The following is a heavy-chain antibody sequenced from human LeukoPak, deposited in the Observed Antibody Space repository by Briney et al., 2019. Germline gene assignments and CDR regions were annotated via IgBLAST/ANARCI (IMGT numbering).Heavy chain of an antibody. CDR1: GFTFSSNY. CDR2: IYSGGST. J-gene: IGHJ5*02. CDR3: ARRINWGFDP. V-gene: IGHV3-53*01. Sequence: PGGSLRLSCAASGFTFSSNYMSWVRQAPGKGLEWVSVIYSGGSTYYADSVKGRFTISRDNSTNTLYLQMNSLRAEDTAVYYGARRINWGFDPWGQGTLVTVSS. D-gene: IGHD7-27*01.